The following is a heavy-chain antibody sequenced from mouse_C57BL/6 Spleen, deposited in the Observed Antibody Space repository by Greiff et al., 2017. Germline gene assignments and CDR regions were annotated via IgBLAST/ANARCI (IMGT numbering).Heavy chain of an antibody. V-gene: IGHV1-75*01. CDR1: GYTFTDYY. CDR2: LFPGSGST. D-gene: IGHD4-1*01. Sequence: QVQLQQSGPELVKPGASVKISCKASGYTFTDYYINWVKQRPGQGLEWIGWLFPGSGSTYYNEKFKGKATLTVDKSSSTADMLLSSLTSEDSAVYFRARWGAIWGPFDYWGQGTTLTVSS. J-gene: IGHJ2*01. CDR3: ARWGAIWGPFDY.